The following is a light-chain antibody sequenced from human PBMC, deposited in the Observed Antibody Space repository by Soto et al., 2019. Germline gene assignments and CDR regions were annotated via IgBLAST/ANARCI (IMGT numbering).Light chain of an antibody. CDR3: QSYDTGLSVV. CDR2: DNT. CDR1: SSNIGTGYD. J-gene: IGLJ2*01. V-gene: IGLV1-40*01. Sequence: QSVLTQPPSVSGAPGQRVTISCTGSSSNIGTGYDVHWYQQLPGTAPRLLIYDNTNRPSGVPDRFSGSKSGSSASLAITGLQAEDEADYYCQSYDTGLSVVFGGGTKVTVL.